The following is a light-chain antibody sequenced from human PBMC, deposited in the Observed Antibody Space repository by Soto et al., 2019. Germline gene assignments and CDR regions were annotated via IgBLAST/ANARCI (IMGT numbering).Light chain of an antibody. CDR1: QSISSW. Sequence: DIQMTQSPSTLSASVGDRVTITCRASQSISSWLAWYQQKPGKAPKLLIYKASSLESGVPSRFSGSGSGTEFTLTISSLQPDDFATYYCQQYNSYSLPGFGGGTKVEIK. V-gene: IGKV1-5*03. CDR2: KAS. CDR3: QQYNSYSLPG. J-gene: IGKJ4*01.